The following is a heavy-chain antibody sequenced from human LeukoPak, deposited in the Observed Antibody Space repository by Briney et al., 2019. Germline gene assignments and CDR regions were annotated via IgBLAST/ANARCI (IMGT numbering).Heavy chain of an antibody. D-gene: IGHD1-26*01. CDR3: AREARVGGALQY. CDR2: INPDGSIR. J-gene: IGHJ4*02. CDR1: GLTLSTYW. V-gene: IGHV3-74*03. Sequence: GGSLRLSCAASGLTLSTYWMHWVRQAPEKGLAWVARINPDGSIRTYANSVQGRVTISRDTAKDTLFLQMNSLRAEDTAVYYCAREARVGGALQYWGQGTPVTVSS.